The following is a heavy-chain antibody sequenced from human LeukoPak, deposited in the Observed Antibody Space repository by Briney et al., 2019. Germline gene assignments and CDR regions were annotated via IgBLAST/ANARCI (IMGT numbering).Heavy chain of an antibody. Sequence: PGGSLRLSCAASGFTFRSYAMSWVRQAPGKGLEWVSAITDSGGDTWYADSVKGRSTISRDNSKDTLYLQLNILRAEDTAVYYCAKGRGYGDYGSTFEYWGQGTLATVSS. CDR2: ITDSGGDT. V-gene: IGHV3-23*01. J-gene: IGHJ4*02. CDR3: AKGRGYGDYGSTFEY. CDR1: GFTFRSYA. D-gene: IGHD4-17*01.